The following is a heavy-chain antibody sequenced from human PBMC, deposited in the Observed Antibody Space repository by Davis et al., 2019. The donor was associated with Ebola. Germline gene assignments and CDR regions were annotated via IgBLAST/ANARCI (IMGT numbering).Heavy chain of an antibody. Sequence: SETLSLTCTVSGGSINNYFWSWIRQPPGKGLEWVGCIQNSGSPIYNPSLKSRVTLSVDRSTNQFSLKLTSVTAADTAVYYCARGDYAGSSFDYWGQGTLVTVSS. V-gene: IGHV4-4*09. CDR2: IQNSGSP. CDR3: ARGDYAGSSFDY. D-gene: IGHD4-17*01. CDR1: GGSINNYF. J-gene: IGHJ4*02.